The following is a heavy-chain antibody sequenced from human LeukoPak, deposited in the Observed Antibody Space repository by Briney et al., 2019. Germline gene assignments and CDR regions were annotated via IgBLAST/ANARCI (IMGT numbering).Heavy chain of an antibody. CDR3: ARGAAGQHGSKGDVFDI. CDR1: GDSVSSNSAA. D-gene: IGHD1-1*01. V-gene: IGHV6-1*01. Sequence: SQTLSLTCAISGDSVSSNSAAWSWIRQSPSRGLEWLGRTYYRSKWYDDYAVSVKSRITINPDTSKNQFSLRLNSVTPEDTAVYYCARGAAGQHGSKGDVFDIWGQGTMVTVSS. J-gene: IGHJ3*02. CDR2: TYYRSKWYD.